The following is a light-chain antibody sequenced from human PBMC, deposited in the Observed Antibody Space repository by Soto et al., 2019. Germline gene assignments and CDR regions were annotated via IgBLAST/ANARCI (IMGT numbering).Light chain of an antibody. CDR3: KQSKSFPLT. V-gene: IGKV1-12*01. J-gene: IGKJ4*01. CDR1: QDIERW. CDR2: AAS. Sequence: DIQMTHSPSSLSASVGDRVSITCRASQDIERWLAWYQQKPGEAPKVLIYAASSLQSGVPSRFSGSGSGTDFSLTISSLQPEDFATYYCKQSKSFPLTFGGGTKVDIK.